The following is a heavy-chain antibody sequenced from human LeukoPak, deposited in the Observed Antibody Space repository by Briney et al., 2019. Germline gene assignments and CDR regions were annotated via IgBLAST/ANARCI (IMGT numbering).Heavy chain of an antibody. CDR2: ISSSSSYT. CDR1: GFTFSDYY. D-gene: IGHD6-25*01. CDR3: AREKPAYYFDY. J-gene: IGHJ4*02. Sequence: GGSLGLSCAASGFTFSDYYMSWIRQAPGKGLEWVSYISSSSSYTNYADSVKGRFTISRDNAKNSLYLQMNSLRAEDTAVYYCAREKPAYYFDYWGQGTLVTVSS. V-gene: IGHV3-11*05.